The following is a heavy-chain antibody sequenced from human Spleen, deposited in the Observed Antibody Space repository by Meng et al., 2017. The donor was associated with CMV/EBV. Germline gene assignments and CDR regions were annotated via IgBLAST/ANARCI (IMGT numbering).Heavy chain of an antibody. V-gene: IGHV1-46*01. J-gene: IGHJ5*01. CDR2: INPSDDST. CDR1: NYY. D-gene: IGHD3-22*01. CDR3: ARDVNDFENSSYSFPYNWFDS. Sequence: NYYMHWVRQAPGQGLEWMGIINPSDDSTSYAERFQGRLTMTRDTSTSTVYMELSSLKSEDTAVYYCARDVNDFENSSYSFPYNWFDSWGQGTLVTVSS.